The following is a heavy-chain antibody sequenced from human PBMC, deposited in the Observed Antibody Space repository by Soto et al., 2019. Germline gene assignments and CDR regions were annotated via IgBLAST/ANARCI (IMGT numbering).Heavy chain of an antibody. D-gene: IGHD5-12*01. V-gene: IGHV4-39*01. CDR3: ARLRRDGYNDDDY. Sequence: SETLSLTCTVSGGSISSSSYYWGWIRQPPGKGLEWIGSIYYSGSTYYNPSLKSRVTISVDTSKNQFSLKLSSVTAADTAVYYCARLRRDGYNDDDYWGQGTLVTVSS. CDR2: IYYSGST. J-gene: IGHJ4*02. CDR1: GGSISSSSYY.